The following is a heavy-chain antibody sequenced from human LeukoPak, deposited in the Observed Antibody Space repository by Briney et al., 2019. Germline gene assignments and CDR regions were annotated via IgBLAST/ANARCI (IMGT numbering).Heavy chain of an antibody. V-gene: IGHV4-39*01. CDR1: GDSVSRSDSY. D-gene: IGHD3-22*01. J-gene: IGHJ1*01. CDR3: ARRRYYDGSGYLE. Sequence: SETLSLTCSVSGDSVSRSDSYWDWIRQPPGKGLEWFGTIYYSGRSYYSPSLKSRVTMSVDPSNSQFSLNLRSVTAADTAVYYCARRRYYDGSGYLEWGQGTLLSVSS. CDR2: IYYSGRS.